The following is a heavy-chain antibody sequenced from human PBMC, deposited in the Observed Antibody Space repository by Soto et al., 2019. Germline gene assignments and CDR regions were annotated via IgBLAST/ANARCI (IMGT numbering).Heavy chain of an antibody. J-gene: IGHJ4*02. CDR3: ARQDSLDY. CDR1: GFPFSSYA. CDR2: ISYDGSTK. V-gene: IGHV3-30-3*01. Sequence: PGGSLRLSCAASGFPFSSYAMHWVRQAPGKGLECVAAISYDGSTKYYADAAKGRFTIARANSKNTLYLQMNSRRAEDTAVCYCARQDSLDYWGQGTLVTVSS.